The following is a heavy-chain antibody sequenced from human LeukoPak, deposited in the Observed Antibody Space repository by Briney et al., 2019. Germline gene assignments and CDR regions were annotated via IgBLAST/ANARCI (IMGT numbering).Heavy chain of an antibody. V-gene: IGHV3-23*01. CDR1: GFTFGSYA. Sequence: GGSLRLSCAASGFTFGSYAMSWVRQAPGKGLEWVSAISGSGGSTYYADSVKGRFTISRDNSKNTLYLQMNSLRAEDTAVYYCAKDPAYCGGDCYPRGAFDIWGQGTMVTVSS. J-gene: IGHJ3*02. CDR3: AKDPAYCGGDCYPRGAFDI. CDR2: ISGSGGST. D-gene: IGHD2-21*02.